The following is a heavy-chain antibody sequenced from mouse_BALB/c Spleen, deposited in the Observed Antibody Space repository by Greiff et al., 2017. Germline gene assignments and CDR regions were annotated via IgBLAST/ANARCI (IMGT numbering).Heavy chain of an antibody. Sequence: EVQVVESGPELVKPGASVKIPCKASGYTFTDYNMDWVKQSHGKSLEWIGDINPNNGGTIYNQKFKGKATLTVDKSSSTAYMELRSLTSEDTAVYYCASRRANWDEGFAYWGQGTLVTVSA. D-gene: IGHD4-1*01. CDR2: INPNNGGT. CDR3: ASRRANWDEGFAY. J-gene: IGHJ3*01. V-gene: IGHV1-18*01. CDR1: GYTFTDYN.